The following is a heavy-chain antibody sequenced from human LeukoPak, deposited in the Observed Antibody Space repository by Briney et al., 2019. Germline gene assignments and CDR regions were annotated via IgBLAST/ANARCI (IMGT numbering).Heavy chain of an antibody. J-gene: IGHJ4*02. CDR3: ARGPYCGGDCYSHTLSRPDYFDY. D-gene: IGHD2-21*02. CDR1: GGSISSYY. Sequence: SETLSLTCTVSGGSISSYYWSWIRQPAGKGLEWIGRIYTSGSTNYNPSLKSRVTMSVDTSKNQFSLKLGSVTAADTAVYYCARGPYCGGDCYSHTLSRPDYFDYWGQGTLVTVSS. CDR2: IYTSGST. V-gene: IGHV4-4*07.